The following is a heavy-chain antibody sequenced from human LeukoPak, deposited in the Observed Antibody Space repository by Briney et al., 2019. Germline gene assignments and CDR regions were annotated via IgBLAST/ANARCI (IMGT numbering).Heavy chain of an antibody. CDR2: ISGSGGST. V-gene: IGHV3-23*01. CDR3: AKDLVAARPYYFDY. CDR1: GFTFSNYW. J-gene: IGHJ4*02. Sequence: PGGSLRLSCAASGFTFSNYWMSWVRQAPGKGLEWVSAISGSGGSTYYADSVKGRFTISRDNSKNTLYLQMNSLRAEDTAVYYCAKDLVAARPYYFDYWGQGTLVTVSS. D-gene: IGHD6-6*01.